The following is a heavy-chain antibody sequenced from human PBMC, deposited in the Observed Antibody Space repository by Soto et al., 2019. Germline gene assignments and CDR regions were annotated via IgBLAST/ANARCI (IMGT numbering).Heavy chain of an antibody. CDR3: ARVHLNYDFWSGYYREGYFDY. D-gene: IGHD3-3*01. J-gene: IGHJ4*02. CDR2: INHSGST. Sequence: QVQLQQWGAGLLKPSETLSLTCAVYGGSFSGYYWSWIRQPPGKGLVWIGEINHSGSTNYNPSLKSRVTISVDTSKNQFSLKLSSVTAADTAVYYCARVHLNYDFWSGYYREGYFDYWGQGTLVTVSS. CDR1: GGSFSGYY. V-gene: IGHV4-34*01.